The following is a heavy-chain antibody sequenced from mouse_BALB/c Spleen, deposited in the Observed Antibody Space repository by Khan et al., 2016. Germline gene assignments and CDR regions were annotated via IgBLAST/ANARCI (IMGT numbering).Heavy chain of an antibody. CDR2: INPSTGYT. V-gene: IGHV1-7*01. J-gene: IGHJ3*01. D-gene: IGHD2-3*01. CDR3: ARYDDAY. CDR1: GYTFTSYW. Sequence: QVQLQQSGAELAKPGASVKMSCKASGYTFTSYWMHWVKQRPGQGLEWIGYINPSTGYTEYNQKFKDKATLTADKSSSTAYMQLSSLASEDSAVYYCARYDDAYWGQGTLVTVSA.